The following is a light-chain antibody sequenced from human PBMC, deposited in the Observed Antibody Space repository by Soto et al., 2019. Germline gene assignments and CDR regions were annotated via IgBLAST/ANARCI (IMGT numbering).Light chain of an antibody. CDR2: GAS. Sequence: EIVLPQSPGTLSLSPGERATLSCRASQSVSSSNLVWYQQKPGQAPRLLIYGASTRATGIPARFSGSGSGTEFTLTISSLQSEDFAVYYCQQYNNWPLTFGQGTRLEIK. CDR1: QSVSSSN. V-gene: IGKV3-15*01. CDR3: QQYNNWPLT. J-gene: IGKJ5*01.